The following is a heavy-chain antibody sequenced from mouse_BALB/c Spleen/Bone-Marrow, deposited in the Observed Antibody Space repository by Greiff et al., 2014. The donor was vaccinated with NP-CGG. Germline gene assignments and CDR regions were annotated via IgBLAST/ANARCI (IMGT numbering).Heavy chain of an antibody. D-gene: IGHD2-4*01. CDR3: ARKPPIYYDFALDY. J-gene: IGHJ2*01. CDR2: INPYNGGT. V-gene: IGHV1-18*01. Sequence: EVKLMESGPELVKPGASMKISCKASGYSFTGYTMNWVKQSHGKNLEWIGLINPYNGGTSYNQKFKGKTTLTVDKSSSTAYMELRSLTSEDSAVYYCARKPPIYYDFALDYWGQGTTLTVSS. CDR1: GYSFTGYT.